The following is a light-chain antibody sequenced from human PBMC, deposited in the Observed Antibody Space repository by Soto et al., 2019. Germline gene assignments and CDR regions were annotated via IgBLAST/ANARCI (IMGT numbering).Light chain of an antibody. CDR3: QQYNSYSLT. CDR1: QSISSW. Sequence: IHMTHSPSTLSASVLYGVTITFLASQSISSWLAWYQQKPGKAPKLLICDASGLESGVPSRFSGSGSGTEFTLTISSLQPDDFATYYCQQYNSYSLTFGGGTKVDIK. V-gene: IGKV1-5*01. J-gene: IGKJ4*01. CDR2: DAS.